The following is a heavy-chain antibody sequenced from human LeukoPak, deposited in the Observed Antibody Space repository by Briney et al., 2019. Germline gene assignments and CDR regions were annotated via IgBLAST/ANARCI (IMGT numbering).Heavy chain of an antibody. J-gene: IGHJ4*02. V-gene: IGHV4-61*02. CDR3: ARERLEHHLIDY. Sequence: SETLSLTCTVSGGSISSGSYYWSWIRQPAGKGLEWIGRIYTSGSTNYNPSLKSRVTISVDTSKNQFSLKLSSVTAADTAVYYCARERLEHHLIDYWGQGTLVTVSS. D-gene: IGHD1/OR15-1a*01. CDR1: GGSISSGSYY. CDR2: IYTSGST.